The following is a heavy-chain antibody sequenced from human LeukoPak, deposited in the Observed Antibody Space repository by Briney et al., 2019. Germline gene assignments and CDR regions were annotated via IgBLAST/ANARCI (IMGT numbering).Heavy chain of an antibody. CDR3: AKDSYASGRPLHTFDV. CDR2: ISGSGAST. V-gene: IGHV3-23*01. J-gene: IGHJ3*01. CDR1: GFTFAIHA. Sequence: GGSLRLSCAASGFTFAIHAMTWVPQAPGKGLEWVSAISGSGASTHYADSVKGQFTISRDNSKNTLFLQMNSLRAEDTAIYYCAKDSYASGRPLHTFDVWGQGTMVTVSS. D-gene: IGHD3-10*01.